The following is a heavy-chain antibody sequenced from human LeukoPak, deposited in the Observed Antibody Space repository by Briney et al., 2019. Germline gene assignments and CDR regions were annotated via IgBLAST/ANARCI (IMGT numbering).Heavy chain of an antibody. Sequence: PGGSLRLSCAASEFTFSNYAMNWVRQAPGKGLEWVSGISGGGGSTYYADSVKGRFTISRDNSKNTQYLQMDSLRAEDTALYYCAKGSGINHYHWIDPWGQGTLVTVSS. CDR2: ISGGGGST. D-gene: IGHD1-14*01. CDR1: EFTFSNYA. V-gene: IGHV3-23*01. J-gene: IGHJ5*02. CDR3: AKGSGINHYHWIDP.